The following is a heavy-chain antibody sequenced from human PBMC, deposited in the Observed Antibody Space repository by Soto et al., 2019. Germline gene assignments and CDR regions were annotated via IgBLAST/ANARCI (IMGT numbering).Heavy chain of an antibody. CDR3: AKDGGVAAAGKGDYFAS. CDR1: GFTFSSYA. Sequence: GGSLRLSCAASGFTFSSYAMSWVRQAPGKGLEWVSAISGSGGSTYYADSVKGRFTISRDNSKNMLYLQMNSLRAEDTAVYYCAKDGGVAAAGKGDYFASWGKGPLVTVSS. CDR2: ISGSGGST. J-gene: IGHJ4*02. V-gene: IGHV3-23*01. D-gene: IGHD6-13*01.